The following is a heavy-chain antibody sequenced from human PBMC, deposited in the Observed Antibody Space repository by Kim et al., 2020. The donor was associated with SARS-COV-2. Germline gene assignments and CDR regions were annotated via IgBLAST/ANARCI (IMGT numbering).Heavy chain of an antibody. CDR2: IYYSGST. V-gene: IGHV4-39*01. CDR1: GGSISSSSYY. CDR3: ARPGVFKYYDILTGYYYYGMDV. D-gene: IGHD3-9*01. J-gene: IGHJ6*02. Sequence: SETLSLTCTVSGGSISSSSYYWGWIRQPPGKGLEWIGSIYYSGSTYYNPSLKSRVTISVDTSKNQFSLKLSSVTAADTAVYYCARPGVFKYYDILTGYYYYGMDVWGQGTTVTVSS.